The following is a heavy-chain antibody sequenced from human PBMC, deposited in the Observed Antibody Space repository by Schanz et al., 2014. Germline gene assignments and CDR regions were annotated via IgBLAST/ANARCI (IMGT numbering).Heavy chain of an antibody. D-gene: IGHD3-22*01. CDR3: VRGTYYYDLHAYRPFD. V-gene: IGHV3-33*01. CDR2: ILFDESKK. CDR1: GFTFSNYC. J-gene: IGHJ4*01. Sequence: LSCAASGFTFSNYCIHWVRRAPGQGLEWVAFILFDESKKYYADSVKGRFTISRDTSKNMVYLQMNILRDEDTAVDYWVRGTYYYDLHAYRPFD.